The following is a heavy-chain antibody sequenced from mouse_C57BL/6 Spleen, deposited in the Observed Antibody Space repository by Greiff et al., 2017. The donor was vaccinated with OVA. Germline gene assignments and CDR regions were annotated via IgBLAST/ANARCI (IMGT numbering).Heavy chain of an antibody. Sequence: QVQLQQPGAELVRPGSSVKLSCKASGYTFTSYWMHWVKQRPIQGLEWIGNIDPSDSETHYNQKFKDKATLTVDKSSSTAYMQLSSLTSEDSAVYYGARRGDLYYYGGGYFDVWGTGTTVTVSS. CDR2: IDPSDSET. CDR3: ARRGDLYYYGGGYFDV. J-gene: IGHJ1*03. CDR1: GYTFTSYW. D-gene: IGHD1-1*01. V-gene: IGHV1-52*01.